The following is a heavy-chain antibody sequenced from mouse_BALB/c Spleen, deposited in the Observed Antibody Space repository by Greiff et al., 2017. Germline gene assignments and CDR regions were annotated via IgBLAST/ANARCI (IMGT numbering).Heavy chain of an antibody. J-gene: IGHJ3*01. CDR1: GYTFTSYV. CDR2: INPYNDGT. CDR3: ARSTMITTTGAWFAY. D-gene: IGHD2-4*01. Sequence: VQLQQSGPELVKPGASVKMSCKASGYTFTSYVMHWVKQKPGQGLEWIGYINPYNDGTKYNEKFKGKATLTSDKSSSTAYMELSSLTSEDSAVYYCARSTMITTTGAWFAYWGQGTLVTVSA. V-gene: IGHV1-14*01.